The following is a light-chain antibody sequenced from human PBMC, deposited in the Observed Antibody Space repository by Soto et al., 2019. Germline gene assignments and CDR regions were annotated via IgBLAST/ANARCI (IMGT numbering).Light chain of an antibody. CDR1: QGISSS. CDR2: AAS. CDR3: QQVNSYPLT. J-gene: IGKJ4*01. V-gene: IGKV1-9*01. Sequence: SQLTQSPSSLSASVGDRVTITCRASQGISSSLAWYQQTPGKAPKFLIYAASTLQSGVPARFSGSGSGTDFTLTISSLQPEDFATYYCQQVNSYPLTFGGGTKVDIK.